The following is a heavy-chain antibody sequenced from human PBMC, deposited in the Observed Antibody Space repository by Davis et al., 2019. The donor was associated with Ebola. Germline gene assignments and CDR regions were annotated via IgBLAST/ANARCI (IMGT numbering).Heavy chain of an antibody. CDR3: ARGELGGDY. V-gene: IGHV3-48*02. D-gene: IGHD1-7*01. CDR2: ISSSSSTI. J-gene: IGHJ4*02. Sequence: GESLKISCAASGFTLRSHWMSWVRQAPGKGLEWFSYISSSSSTINYADSVKGRFTISRDNAKNSLYLQMNSLRDEDTAVYYCARGELGGDYYGQGTLVTVSS. CDR1: GFTLRSHW.